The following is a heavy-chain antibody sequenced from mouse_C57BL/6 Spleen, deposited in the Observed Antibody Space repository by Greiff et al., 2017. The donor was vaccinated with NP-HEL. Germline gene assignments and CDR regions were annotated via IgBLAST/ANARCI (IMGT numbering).Heavy chain of an antibody. J-gene: IGHJ1*03. Sequence: VQLKESGPELVKPGASVKISCKASGYSFTDYNMNWVKQSNGKSLGWIGVINPNYGTTSYNQKFKGKATLTVDPSSSTAYMQLNSLTSEDSAVYYCARSYYYGSSYWYFDVWGTGTTVTVSS. CDR2: INPNYGTT. CDR1: GYSFTDYN. CDR3: ARSYYYGSSYWYFDV. D-gene: IGHD1-1*01. V-gene: IGHV1-39*01.